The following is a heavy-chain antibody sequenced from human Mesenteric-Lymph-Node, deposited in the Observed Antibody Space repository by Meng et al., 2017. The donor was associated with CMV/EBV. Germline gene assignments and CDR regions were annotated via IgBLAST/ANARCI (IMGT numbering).Heavy chain of an antibody. D-gene: IGHD2-15*01. V-gene: IGHV4-4*07. CDR2: IYPGADS. Sequence: SETLSLTCAVSGGSISRGTWWRWIRQPAGKGLEWIGRIYPGADSNYNPSLKSRVTVSVDTSRNDISLKLTSVRAADTAVYFCAREGLGGMDVWGQGTTVTVSS. CDR1: GGSISRGT. CDR3: AREGLGGMDV. J-gene: IGHJ6*02.